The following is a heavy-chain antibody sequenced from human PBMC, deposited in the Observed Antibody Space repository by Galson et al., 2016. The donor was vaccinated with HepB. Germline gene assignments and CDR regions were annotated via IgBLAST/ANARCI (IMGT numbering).Heavy chain of an antibody. CDR3: AKGPLRCYTCNWFDP. J-gene: IGHJ5*02. D-gene: IGHD2-15*01. CDR1: GDSISSDY. Sequence: SETLSLTCTVSGDSISSDYWSWFRQSPGKGLEWVGYVYYTGSTHYNPSLNSRVIISIDTATNQFSLNLSSVTAADTAVYYCAKGPLRCYTCNWFDPWGQGTLVTVSS. CDR2: VYYTGST. V-gene: IGHV4-59*01.